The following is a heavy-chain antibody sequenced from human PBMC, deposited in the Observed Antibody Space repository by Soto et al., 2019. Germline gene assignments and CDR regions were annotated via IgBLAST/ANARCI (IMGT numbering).Heavy chain of an antibody. CDR2: IYPGRST. Sequence: SETLSLTCAVSSGSITTPNWWSWVRQPPGKGLEWIGEIYPGRSTNYNPSLESRVTISIDKSKKQVSLRLTSVTAADTAVYYCARDPHCVSSGCPFDYWGQGTLVTVPS. J-gene: IGHJ4*02. CDR1: SGSITTPNW. CDR3: ARDPHCVSSGCPFDY. D-gene: IGHD2-21*01. V-gene: IGHV4-4*02.